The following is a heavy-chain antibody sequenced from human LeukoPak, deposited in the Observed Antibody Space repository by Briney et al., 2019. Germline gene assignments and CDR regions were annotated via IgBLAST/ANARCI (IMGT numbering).Heavy chain of an antibody. Sequence: GGSLRLSCAASGFTLSDYYMSWIRQTPGKGLEWASYIRSNGSTMYYTGSVKGRFTISRDNAKNSLYLQMNSLRAEDTAVYYCARRGSGYYAWAFDYWGQGTLVTVSS. J-gene: IGHJ4*02. V-gene: IGHV3-11*04. CDR2: IRSNGSTM. CDR3: ARRGSGYYAWAFDY. D-gene: IGHD3-3*01. CDR1: GFTLSDYY.